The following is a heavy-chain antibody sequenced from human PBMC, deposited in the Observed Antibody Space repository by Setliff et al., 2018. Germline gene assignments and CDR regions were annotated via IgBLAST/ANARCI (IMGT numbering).Heavy chain of an antibody. CDR2: IYHSGST. CDR1: GYSISSGYY. CDR3: ARRNGEKLDP. Sequence: PSETLSLTCAVSGYSISSGYYWSWIRQPPGKGLEWIGSIYHSGSTYYNPSLKGRVTISVDTSKNQFSLKLSSVTAADTAVYYCARRNGEKLDPWGQGTLVTVSS. V-gene: IGHV4-38-2*01. J-gene: IGHJ5*02.